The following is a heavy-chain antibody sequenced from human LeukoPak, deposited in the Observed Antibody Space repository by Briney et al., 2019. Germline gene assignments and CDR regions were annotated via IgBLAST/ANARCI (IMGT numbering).Heavy chain of an antibody. J-gene: IGHJ4*02. Sequence: GESLQISCQGSGYIFGSYWIAWVRQVPGKGLEWMGIFYPGDSDTIYSPSFQGQVTISADKSISTAYLQWNSLKASDAAYYYCARLGITGTALYYFDYWGQGTLVTVSS. CDR3: ARLGITGTALYYFDY. D-gene: IGHD1-20*01. V-gene: IGHV5-51*01. CDR2: FYPGDSDT. CDR1: GYIFGSYW.